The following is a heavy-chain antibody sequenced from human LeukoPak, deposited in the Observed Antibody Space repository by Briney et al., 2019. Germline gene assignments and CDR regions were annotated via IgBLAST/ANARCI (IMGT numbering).Heavy chain of an antibody. J-gene: IGHJ4*02. Sequence: GWSLRLSCAASGFTFSSYSMNWVRQAPGKGLEGVSSISSSSSYIYYADSVKGRFTISRDNAKNSLYLQMNSLRAEDTAVYYCARDLRVYYDSSDYWGQGTLVTVSS. CDR1: GFTFSSYS. CDR3: ARDLRVYYDSSDY. V-gene: IGHV3-21*01. D-gene: IGHD3-22*01. CDR2: ISSSSSYI.